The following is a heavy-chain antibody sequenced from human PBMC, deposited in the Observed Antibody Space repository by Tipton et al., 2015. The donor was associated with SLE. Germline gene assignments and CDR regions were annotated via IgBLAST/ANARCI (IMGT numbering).Heavy chain of an antibody. J-gene: IGHJ5*02. CDR3: AREKAVAGTRYNWFDP. V-gene: IGHV4-38-2*02. CDR1: GYSISSGYY. CDR2: IYHSGST. D-gene: IGHD6-19*01. Sequence: TLSLTCAVSGYSISSGYYWGWIRQPPVKGLEWIGSIYHSGSTYYNPSLKSRVTISVDTSKNQFSLKLSSVTAADTAVYYCAREKAVAGTRYNWFDPWGQGTLVTVSS.